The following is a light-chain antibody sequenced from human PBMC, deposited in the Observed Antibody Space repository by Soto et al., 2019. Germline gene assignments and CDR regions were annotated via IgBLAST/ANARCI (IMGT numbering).Light chain of an antibody. Sequence: EIVMTQSPATLSVSPGERATLSCRASQSVSSNLAWYQQTPGQAPWLLIYGASTRSTGIPARFSGSGSGTDFTLTISSLQSEDFAVYYCQQYNNWPPEITFGPGTKVDIK. CDR3: QQYNNWPPEIT. V-gene: IGKV3-15*01. J-gene: IGKJ3*01. CDR1: QSVSSN. CDR2: GAS.